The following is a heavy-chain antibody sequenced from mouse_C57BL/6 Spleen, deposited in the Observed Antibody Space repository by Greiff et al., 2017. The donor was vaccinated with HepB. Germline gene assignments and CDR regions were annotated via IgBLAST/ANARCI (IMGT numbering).Heavy chain of an antibody. Sequence: QVQLKESGAELVKPGASVKLSCKASGYTFTEYTIHWVKQRSGQGLEWIGWFYPGSGSIKYNEKFKDKATLTADKSSSTVYMELSRLTSEDSAVYFCARHEEGGGEGHYFDYWGQGTTLTVSS. CDR1: GYTFTEYT. V-gene: IGHV1-62-2*01. J-gene: IGHJ2*01. CDR3: ARHEEGGGEGHYFDY. CDR2: FYPGSGSI.